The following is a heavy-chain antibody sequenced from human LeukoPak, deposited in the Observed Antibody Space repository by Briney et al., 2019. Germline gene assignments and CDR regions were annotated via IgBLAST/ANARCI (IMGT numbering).Heavy chain of an antibody. V-gene: IGHV1-8*02. CDR2: INPNSGNT. CDR3: AREGQLAFDY. J-gene: IGHJ4*02. CDR1: GYTFTIYY. D-gene: IGHD6-13*01. Sequence: ASVKVSCKASGYTFTIYYMHWVRQAPGQGLEWMGWINPNSGNTGYAQKFQGRVTMTRNTSISTAYMELSSLRSEDTAVYYCAREGQLAFDYWGQGTLVTVSS.